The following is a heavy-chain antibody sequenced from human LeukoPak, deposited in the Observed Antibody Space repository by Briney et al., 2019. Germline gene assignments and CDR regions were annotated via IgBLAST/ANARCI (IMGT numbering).Heavy chain of an antibody. CDR1: GYTFTGYY. V-gene: IGHV1-2*04. Sequence: GASVKVSCKASGYTFTGYYMYWVRQAPGQGLEWMGWINPNSGGANYAQKFQGWVTMTRDTSISTAYMELSRLRSDDTAVYYCARSKTPSGGTDYWGQGTLVTVSS. J-gene: IGHJ4*02. CDR2: INPNSGGA. D-gene: IGHD2-15*01. CDR3: ARSKTPSGGTDY.